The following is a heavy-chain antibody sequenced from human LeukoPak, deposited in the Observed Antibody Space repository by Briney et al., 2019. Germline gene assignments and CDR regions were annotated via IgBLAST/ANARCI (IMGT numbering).Heavy chain of an antibody. Sequence: SETLSLTCAVYGGSFSGYYWSWIRQPPGKGLEWIGEINHSGNTNYNPSLKSRVTISIDTFKNQFSLKLSSVTAADTAIYYCARPFLRFSSGWHFDYWGQGILVTVSS. CDR1: GGSFSGYY. V-gene: IGHV4-34*01. J-gene: IGHJ4*02. CDR3: ARPFLRFSSGWHFDY. D-gene: IGHD6-19*01. CDR2: INHSGNT.